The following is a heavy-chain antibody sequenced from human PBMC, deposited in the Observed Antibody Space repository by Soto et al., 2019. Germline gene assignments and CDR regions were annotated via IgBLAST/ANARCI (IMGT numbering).Heavy chain of an antibody. CDR2: IHSSGSI. V-gene: IGHV4-30-4*01. J-gene: IGHJ6*02. Sequence: PSETLSLTCTVSGGSISSDDYYWSWIRQAPGRGLEWIGYIHSSGSIYYNPSLKSRATMSIDTAGNQFSLKVSSVTVADTAVYYCASSSLYGMDVLGQGTTVTVSS. CDR3: ASSSLYGMDV. CDR1: GGSISSDDYY.